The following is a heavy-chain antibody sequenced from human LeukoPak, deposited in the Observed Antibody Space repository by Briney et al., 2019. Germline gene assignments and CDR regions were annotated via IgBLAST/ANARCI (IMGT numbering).Heavy chain of an antibody. J-gene: IGHJ4*02. D-gene: IGHD1-20*01. V-gene: IGHV1-2*02. CDR2: INPNSGGT. CDR1: GYTFTNYA. CDR3: ARKRNNWNYDY. Sequence: ASVKVSCKASGYTFTNYAMNWVRQAPGQGLEWMGWINPNSGGTNYAQKFQGRVTMTRDTSISTAYMELSRLRSDDTAVYYCARKRNNWNYDYWGQGTLVTVSS.